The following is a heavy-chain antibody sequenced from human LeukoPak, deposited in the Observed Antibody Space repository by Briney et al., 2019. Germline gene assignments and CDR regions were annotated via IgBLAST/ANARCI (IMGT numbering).Heavy chain of an antibody. CDR2: IYYSGST. CDR1: GGSISSSSYY. D-gene: IGHD5-24*01. V-gene: IGHV4-39*07. J-gene: IGHJ4*02. CDR3: ARAGRQSEYYFDY. Sequence: PSETLSLTCTVSGGSISSSSYYWGWIRQPPGKGLEWIGSIYYSGSTNYNPSLKSRVTISVDTSKNQFSLKLSSVTAADTAVYYCARAGRQSEYYFDYWGQGTLVTVSS.